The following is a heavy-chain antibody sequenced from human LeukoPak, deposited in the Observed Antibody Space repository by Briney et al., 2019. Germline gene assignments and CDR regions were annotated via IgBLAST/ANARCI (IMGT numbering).Heavy chain of an antibody. V-gene: IGHV3-48*04. CDR1: GFTFSSYS. CDR3: VRLRCSSTNCHTLYYYYMDV. D-gene: IGHD2-2*02. J-gene: IGHJ6*03. CDR2: ISSSGSSI. Sequence: GGSLRLSCAASGFTFSSYSMNWVRQAPGKGLEWVSYISSSGSSIYNADSVKGRFTISRDNAKNSLSLQMNSLRPEDTALYCVRLRCSSTNCHTLYYYYMDVWGKGTTVTVSS.